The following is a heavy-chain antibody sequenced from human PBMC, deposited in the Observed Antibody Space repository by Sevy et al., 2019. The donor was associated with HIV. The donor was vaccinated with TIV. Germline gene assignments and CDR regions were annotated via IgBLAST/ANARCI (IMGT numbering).Heavy chain of an antibody. CDR1: GYTFTSYD. Sequence: ASVKVSCKASGYTFTSYDINWVRQATGQGLERMGWMNPNSGNTGYAQKFQGRVTMTRNTSISTAYMELSSLRSVDTAVYYCARVTLLPTDLPLLAVWGQGTTVAVSS. D-gene: IGHD3-22*01. V-gene: IGHV1-8*01. J-gene: IGHJ6*02. CDR3: ARVTLLPTDLPLLAV. CDR2: MNPNSGNT.